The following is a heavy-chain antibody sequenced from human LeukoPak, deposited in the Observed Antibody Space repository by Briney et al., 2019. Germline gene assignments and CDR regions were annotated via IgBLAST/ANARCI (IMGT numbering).Heavy chain of an antibody. J-gene: IGHJ1*01. D-gene: IGHD6-13*01. V-gene: IGHV5-51*01. CDR2: IYPGDSDT. CDR3: ARQVGHSSSPGRYFQQ. Sequence: GESLKISCKVSGYSFPNYWIGWVRQMPGKGLEWVGIIYPGDSDTRYSPSFQGQVTISADKSISTAYLQWSSLKASDTAMYYCARQVGHSSSPGRYFQQWGQGTLVSVSS. CDR1: GYSFPNYW.